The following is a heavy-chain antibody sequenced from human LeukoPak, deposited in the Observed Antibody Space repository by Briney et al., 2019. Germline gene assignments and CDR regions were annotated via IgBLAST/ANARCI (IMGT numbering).Heavy chain of an antibody. CDR1: GFTFSSYS. J-gene: IGHJ3*02. Sequence: QPGGSLRLSCAASGFTFSSYSMNWVRPAPGKGLEWVSYISSSSSTIYYADSVKGRFTISRDNAKNSLYLQMNSLRDEDTAVYYCASSYDSSGYFPRSAFDIWGQGTMVTVSS. CDR3: ASSYDSSGYFPRSAFDI. CDR2: ISSSSSTI. D-gene: IGHD3-22*01. V-gene: IGHV3-48*02.